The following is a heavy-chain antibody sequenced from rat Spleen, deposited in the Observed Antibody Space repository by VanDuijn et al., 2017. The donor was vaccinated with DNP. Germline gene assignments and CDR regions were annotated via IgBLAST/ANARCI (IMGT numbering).Heavy chain of an antibody. D-gene: IGHD5-1*01. CDR3: ARHGGTGSSWYFDL. Sequence: EVQLVESGGDLVQPGRSLKLSCVASGFTFSDCNMAWVRQAPTKGLEWVASISSGGDNTHYRDSVKDRFTISRDNAKSTLYLQMDSLRSEETATYHCARHGGTGSSWYFDLWGPGAMVTVSS. J-gene: IGHJ1*01. CDR1: GFTFSDCN. CDR2: ISSGGDNT. V-gene: IGHV5S11*01.